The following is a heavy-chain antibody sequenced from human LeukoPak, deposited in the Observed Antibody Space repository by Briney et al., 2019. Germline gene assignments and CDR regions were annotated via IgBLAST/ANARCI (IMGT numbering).Heavy chain of an antibody. J-gene: IGHJ4*02. CDR3: ARAFVGGGNRVHPYYFDY. CDR2: ISGSGGST. V-gene: IGHV3-23*01. CDR1: GFTFSSYA. D-gene: IGHD4-23*01. Sequence: HWGVLRLSCAASGFTFSSYAMSWVRQAPGKGLEWVSAISGSGGSTYYADSVKGRFTISRDNSKNTLYLQMNSLRAEDTAVYYCARAFVGGGNRVHPYYFDYWGQGTLVTVSS.